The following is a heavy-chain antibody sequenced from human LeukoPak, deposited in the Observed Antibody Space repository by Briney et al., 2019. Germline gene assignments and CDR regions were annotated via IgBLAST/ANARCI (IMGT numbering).Heavy chain of an antibody. CDR2: ISSGGNT. Sequence: GGSLRLSCAASGFTVSSDYMTWVRQAPGKGLEWVSVISSGGNTYYADTVKGRFTISRDKSKNTLYLQMHSLRAEDTAVYYCARDPYCSGISCYQGWGQGTLVTVSP. V-gene: IGHV3-66*01. D-gene: IGHD2-15*01. J-gene: IGHJ4*02. CDR3: ARDPYCSGISCYQG. CDR1: GFTVSSDY.